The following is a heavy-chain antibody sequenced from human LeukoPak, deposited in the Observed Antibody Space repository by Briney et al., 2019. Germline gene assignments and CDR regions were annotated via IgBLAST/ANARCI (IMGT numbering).Heavy chain of an antibody. CDR1: GGSISSSSYY. J-gene: IGHJ4*02. CDR2: IYYSGST. CDR3: ASTHDYVWGSYRRTYYFDY. D-gene: IGHD3-16*02. Sequence: SETLSLTCTVSGGSISSSSYYWGWIRQPPGKGLEWIGSIYYSGSTYYNPSLKSRVTISVDTPKNQFSLKLSSVTAADTAVYYCASTHDYVWGSYRRTYYFDYWGQGTLVTVSS. V-gene: IGHV4-39*07.